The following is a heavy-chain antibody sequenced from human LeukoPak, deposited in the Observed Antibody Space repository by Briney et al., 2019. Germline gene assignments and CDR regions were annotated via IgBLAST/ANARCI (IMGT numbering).Heavy chain of an antibody. CDR2: IHPSNSDT. V-gene: IGHV5-51*01. Sequence: GESLKISCKASGYIFPTYWIGWVRQRPGEGPDWMGIIHPSNSDTRYSPSFQGHVTFSADKSISTAYLQWNSLEASDTAIYYCARQEDRPGPGIDFWGQGTMVTVSS. CDR1: GYIFPTYW. D-gene: IGHD1-14*01. CDR3: ARQEDRPGPGIDF. J-gene: IGHJ3*01.